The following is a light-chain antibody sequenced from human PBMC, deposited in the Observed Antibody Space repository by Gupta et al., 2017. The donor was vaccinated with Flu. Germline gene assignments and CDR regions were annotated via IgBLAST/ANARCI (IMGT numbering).Light chain of an antibody. V-gene: IGLV1-51*02. CDR2: ESE. CDR3: GACDSSLTQGV. J-gene: IGLJ3*02. Sequence: QSVLTQPPSASAAPGQKVTISCSGSSSNIGNHHFSWYQPVPGAAPNLVIYESEVRRLCIPDRFSGSRSGTSATLGITGLQAGDEADYYCGACDSSLTQGVFGGGTKLTV. CDR1: SSNIGNHH.